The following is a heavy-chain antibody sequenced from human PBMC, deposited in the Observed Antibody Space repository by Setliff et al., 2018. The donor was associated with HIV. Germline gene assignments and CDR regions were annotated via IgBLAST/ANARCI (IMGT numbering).Heavy chain of an antibody. CDR1: GGSFSGYY. CDR2: INHSGST. V-gene: IGHV4-34*01. D-gene: IGHD3-22*01. Sequence: SETLSLTCAVYGGSFSGYYWSWIRQPPGKGLECIGEINHSGSTNHNPSLKSRVTISVDTSKNQFSMKLTSVTAADTAVYYCARAREFFHARTGYYSDHSYYYMDVWGKGTTVTVSS. CDR3: ARAREFFHARTGYYSDHSYYYMDV. J-gene: IGHJ6*03.